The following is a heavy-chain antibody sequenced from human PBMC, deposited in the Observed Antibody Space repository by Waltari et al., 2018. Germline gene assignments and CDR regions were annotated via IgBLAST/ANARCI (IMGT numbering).Heavy chain of an antibody. V-gene: IGHV4-34*01. J-gene: IGHJ4*02. Sequence: QVQLQQWGAGLLKPSETLSLTCAAYGGSFSGYYWSWIRQPPGKGLEWIGEINHSGSTNYNPSLKSRVTISVDTSKNQFSLKLSSVTAADTAVYYCARGETTTTSFDYWGQGTLVTVSS. CDR2: INHSGST. CDR1: GGSFSGYY. CDR3: ARGETTTTSFDY. D-gene: IGHD1-26*01.